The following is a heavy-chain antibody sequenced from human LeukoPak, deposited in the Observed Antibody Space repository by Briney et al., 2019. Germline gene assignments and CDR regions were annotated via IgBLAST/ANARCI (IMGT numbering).Heavy chain of an antibody. CDR2: INPSGGST. J-gene: IGHJ4*02. Sequence: GASVKVSCKASGYTFTSYYMHWVRQAPGQGLEWMGIINPSGGSTSYAQKFQGRVTMTRDTSTSTVYMELSSLRSEDTAVYYCARDNSATYYYGSGSYYPNDYWGQGTLVTVSS. CDR3: ARDNSATYYYGSGSYYPNDY. D-gene: IGHD3-10*01. CDR1: GYTFTSYY. V-gene: IGHV1-46*01.